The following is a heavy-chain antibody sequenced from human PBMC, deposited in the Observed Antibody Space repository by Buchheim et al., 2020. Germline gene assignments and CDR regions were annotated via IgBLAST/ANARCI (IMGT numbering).Heavy chain of an antibody. J-gene: IGHJ4*02. V-gene: IGHV4-34*01. CDR3: ARERYGGSYYGTFDY. CDR2: INHSGST. Sequence: QVQLQQWGAGLLKPSETLSLTCAVYGGSFSGYYWSWIRQPPGKGLEWIGEINHSGSTNYNPSLKRRVTISVDTSKNQFSLKLSSVTAADTAVYYCARERYGGSYYGTFDYWGQGTL. D-gene: IGHD1-26*01. CDR1: GGSFSGYY.